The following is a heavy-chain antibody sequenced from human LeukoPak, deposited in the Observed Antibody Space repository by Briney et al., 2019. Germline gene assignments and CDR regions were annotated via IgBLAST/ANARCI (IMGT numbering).Heavy chain of an antibody. V-gene: IGHV4-30-4*01. D-gene: IGHD3-22*01. CDR1: GGSISSGDYY. J-gene: IGHJ5*02. CDR3: ARPYYYDSRIDP. Sequence: PSETLSLTCTVSGGSISSGDYYWSWIRQPPGKGLEWIGYMYYSGSTYYNPSHKSRVTISVDTSKNQFSLKLSSVTAADTAVYYCARPYYYDSRIDPWGQGTLVTVSS. CDR2: MYYSGST.